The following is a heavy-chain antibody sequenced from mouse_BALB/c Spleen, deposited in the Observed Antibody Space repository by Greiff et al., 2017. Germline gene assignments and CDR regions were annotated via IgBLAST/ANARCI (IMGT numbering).Heavy chain of an antibody. CDR3: ASQAYYRYDGYAMDY. CDR1: GFSLTSYG. J-gene: IGHJ4*01. CDR2: IWSGGST. D-gene: IGHD2-14*01. V-gene: IGHV2-2*02. Sequence: VMLVESGPGLVQPSQSLSITCTVSGFSLTSYGVHWVRQSPGKGLEWLGVIWSGGSTDYNAAFISRLSISKDNSKSQVFFKMNSLQANDTAIYYCASQAYYRYDGYAMDYWGQGTSVTVSS.